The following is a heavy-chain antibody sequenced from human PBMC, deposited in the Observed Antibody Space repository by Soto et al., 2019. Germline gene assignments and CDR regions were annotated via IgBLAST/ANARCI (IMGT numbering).Heavy chain of an antibody. Sequence: NPSETLSLTCTVSGGSISRYYWSWIRQPPGKGLEWIGYMYNTGSTVYNPSFKSRVTISVDTSKNQFSLKLNSVTAADTAVYYCARDLWGYCGTDCYPLDVWGQGTTVTVSS. D-gene: IGHD2-21*02. J-gene: IGHJ6*02. V-gene: IGHV4-59*01. CDR1: GGSISRYY. CDR2: MYNTGST. CDR3: ARDLWGYCGTDCYPLDV.